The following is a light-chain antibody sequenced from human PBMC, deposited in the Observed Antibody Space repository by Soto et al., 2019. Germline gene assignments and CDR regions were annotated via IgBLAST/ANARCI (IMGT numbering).Light chain of an antibody. Sequence: DIVMTQSPDSLAVSLGERATINCKSSQSVIHTSNNKSYLAWYQQKAGQPPELLLYWASARDSGGPDRFSGSGSGTDFTLTISSLQAEDVAVYYCQQYYSTPRTFGQGTK. CDR1: QSVIHTSNNKSY. V-gene: IGKV4-1*01. CDR3: QQYYSTPRT. J-gene: IGKJ2*01. CDR2: WAS.